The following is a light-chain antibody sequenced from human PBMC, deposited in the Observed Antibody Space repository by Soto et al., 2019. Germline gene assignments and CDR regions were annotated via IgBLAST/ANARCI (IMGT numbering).Light chain of an antibody. CDR3: AAWDDSLNGVV. CDR2: SYN. J-gene: IGLJ2*01. CDR1: SSNIGSNT. V-gene: IGLV1-44*01. Sequence: QLVLTQPPSASGTPGQRVTISCSGSSSNIGSNTVIWYQQLPGTAPKLLIYSYNQRPSGVPDRFSGSKSGTSASLAISGLQSEDEAEYYCAAWDDSLNGVVFGGGTKLTVL.